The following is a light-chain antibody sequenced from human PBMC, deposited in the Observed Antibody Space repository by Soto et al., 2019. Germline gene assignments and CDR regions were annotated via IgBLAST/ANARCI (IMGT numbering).Light chain of an antibody. CDR2: KAS. CDR3: QQYNSYPLT. CDR1: QSISSW. J-gene: IGKJ4*01. Sequence: DIQMTQSPSTLSASVGDRVTITCRASQSISSWLAWYQQKPGKAPKLLIYKASSLESGVPSRFSGSGSGTEFTLTISSLQPDDFATYYCQQYNSYPLTCGGGTNVEIK. V-gene: IGKV1-5*03.